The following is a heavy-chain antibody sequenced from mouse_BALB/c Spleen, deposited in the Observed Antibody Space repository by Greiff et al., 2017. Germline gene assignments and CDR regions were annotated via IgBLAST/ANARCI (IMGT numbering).Heavy chain of an antibody. D-gene: IGHD1-1*01. J-gene: IGHJ4*01. CDR2: IWSGGST. Sequence: QVQLVESGPGLVQPSQSLSITCTVSGFSLTSYGVHWVRQSPGKGLEWLGVIWSGGSTDYNAAFISRLSISKDNSKSQVFFKMNSLQANDTAIYYCAPHYYGSSYYAMDYWGQGTSVTVSS. CDR3: APHYYGSSYYAMDY. CDR1: GFSLTSYG. V-gene: IGHV2-2*02.